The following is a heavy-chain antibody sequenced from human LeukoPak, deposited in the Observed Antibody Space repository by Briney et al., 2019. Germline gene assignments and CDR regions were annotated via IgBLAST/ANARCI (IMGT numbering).Heavy chain of an antibody. D-gene: IGHD3-10*02. CDR1: GYTFTGYY. J-gene: IGHJ3*02. CDR3: ARDLQDYYVPGAFDI. CDR2: INPNSGGT. V-gene: IGHV1-2*04. Sequence: GASVNVSCKASGYTFTGYYMHWVRQAPGQGLEWMGWINPNSGGTNYAQKFQGWATMTRDTSISTAYMELSRLRSDDTAVYYCARDLQDYYVPGAFDIWGQGTMVTVSS.